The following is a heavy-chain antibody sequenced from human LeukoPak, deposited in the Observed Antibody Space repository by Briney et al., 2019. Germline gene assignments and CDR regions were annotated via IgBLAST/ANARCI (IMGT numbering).Heavy chain of an antibody. CDR2: INPNSGGT. D-gene: IGHD6-13*01. V-gene: IGHV1-2*02. Sequence: ASVKVSCKASGYTFTSYGISWVRQAPGQGLEWMGWINPNSGGTNYAQKFQGRVTMTRDTSISTAYMELSRLRSDDTAVYYCARDIAAAGANFDYWGQGTLVTVSS. CDR1: GYTFTSYG. J-gene: IGHJ4*02. CDR3: ARDIAAAGANFDY.